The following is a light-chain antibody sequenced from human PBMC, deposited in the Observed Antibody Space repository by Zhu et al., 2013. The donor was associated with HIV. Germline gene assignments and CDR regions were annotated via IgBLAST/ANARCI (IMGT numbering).Light chain of an antibody. J-gene: IGKJ1*01. Sequence: DIQMTQSPSSLSASVGDRVTITCRASQGIRNELGWYQHKPGTAPKRLIYAASSLQSGVPSRFSGSGSGTEFTLTISSLQPEDFATYYCLQVNSYPWTFGQGTKVEIK. CDR1: QGIRNE. CDR3: LQVNSYPWT. CDR2: AAS. V-gene: IGKV1-17*01.